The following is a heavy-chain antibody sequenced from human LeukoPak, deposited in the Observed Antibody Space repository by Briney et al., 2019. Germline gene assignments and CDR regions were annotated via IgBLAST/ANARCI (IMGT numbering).Heavy chain of an antibody. Sequence: SQTLSLTCTVSGGSISSGGYYWSWIRQHPGKGLEWIGYIYYSGSTYYNPSLKSRVTISVDTSKNQFSLKLSSVTAAVTAVYYCARDPSGSRWGDWFDPWGQGTLVTVSS. CDR1: GGSISSGGYY. V-gene: IGHV4-31*03. D-gene: IGHD1-26*01. J-gene: IGHJ5*02. CDR2: IYYSGST. CDR3: ARDPSGSRWGDWFDP.